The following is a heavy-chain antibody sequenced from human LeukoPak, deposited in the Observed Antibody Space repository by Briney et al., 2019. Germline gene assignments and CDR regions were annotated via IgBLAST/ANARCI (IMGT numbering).Heavy chain of an antibody. CDR3: ASGAYSYYYMDV. V-gene: IGHV4-61*02. J-gene: IGHJ6*03. CDR1: GGSISSGSYY. CDR2: IYTSGST. D-gene: IGHD1-26*01. Sequence: SETLSLTCTVSGGSISSGSYYWSWIRQPAGKGLEWIGRIYTSGSTNYNPSLKSRVTISVDTSKNQFSLKLSSVTAADTAVYYCASGAYSYYYMDVWGKGTTVTISS.